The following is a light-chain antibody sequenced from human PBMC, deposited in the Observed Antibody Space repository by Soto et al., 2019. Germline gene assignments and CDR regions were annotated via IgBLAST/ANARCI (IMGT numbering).Light chain of an antibody. CDR1: QSISSW. J-gene: IGKJ1*01. V-gene: IGKV1-5*01. CDR3: QQENSQRT. CDR2: DAS. Sequence: DIQMTQSPSTLSASVGDRVTITCRASQSISSWLAWYQQKPGKAPNLLIYDASSLESGVPSRFSGSGYGTDVTGPSRCRNAGELVKYYCQQENSQRTLGKGTKLDIK.